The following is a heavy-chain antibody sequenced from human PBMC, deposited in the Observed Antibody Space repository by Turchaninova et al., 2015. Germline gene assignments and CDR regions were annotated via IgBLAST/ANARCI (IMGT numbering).Heavy chain of an antibody. CDR1: GGSFSDYS. CDR3: ARSYTIFGVITRFAP. D-gene: IGHD3-3*01. V-gene: IGHV4-34*01. J-gene: IGHJ5*02. CDR2: INHSGST. Sequence: QVQLQQWGAGLLKASETLSLTCAVYGGSFSDYSWSWIRQPPGMGLEWIGEINHSGSTNSNPSLKSLVTIAVETSKNQLSLQLSSVTAADTALYYCARSYTIFGVITRFAPWGQGTLVTVSS.